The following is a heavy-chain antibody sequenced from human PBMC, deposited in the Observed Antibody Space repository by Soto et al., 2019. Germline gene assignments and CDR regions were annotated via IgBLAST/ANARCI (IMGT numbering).Heavy chain of an antibody. CDR3: ARDYLGFCFDY. J-gene: IGHJ4*02. D-gene: IGHD3-16*02. CDR2: ISSSGSTI. CDR1: GFTFSSYE. Sequence: ESGGGLVQPGGSLRLSCAASGFTFSSYEMNWVRQAPGKGLEWVSYISSSGSTIYYADSVKGRFTISRDNAKNSLYLQMNSLRAEDTAVYYCARDYLGFCFDYWGQGTLVTVSS. V-gene: IGHV3-48*03.